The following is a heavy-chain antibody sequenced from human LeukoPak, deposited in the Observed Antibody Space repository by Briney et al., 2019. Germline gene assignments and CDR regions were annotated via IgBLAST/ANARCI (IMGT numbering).Heavy chain of an antibody. J-gene: IGHJ6*02. V-gene: IGHV3-30-3*02. CDR3: ANDAAQEQLSNLFYGMDV. CDR2: ISHDGSNK. D-gene: IGHD6-13*01. CDR1: GFTFSSYA. Sequence: PGMSLRLSCAASGFTFSSYAMHWVRHAPGKGLEWVAVISHDGSNKYYADSVKGRFTISRDNSKNTLYLQMNSLRAEDTAVYYCANDAAQEQLSNLFYGMDVWGQGTTVTVSS.